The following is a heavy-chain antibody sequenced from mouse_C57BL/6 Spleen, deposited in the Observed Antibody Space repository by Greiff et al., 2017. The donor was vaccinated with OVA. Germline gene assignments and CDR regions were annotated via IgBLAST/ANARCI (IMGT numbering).Heavy chain of an antibody. D-gene: IGHD2-4*01. J-gene: IGHJ3*01. V-gene: IGHV1-4*01. CDR2: INPSSGYT. Sequence: VKLQQSGAELARPGASVKMSCKASGYTFTSYTMHWVKQRPGQGLEWIGYINPSSGYTKYNQKFKDKATLTADKSSSTAYMQLSSLTSEDSAVYYCARSDDYDGFAYWGQGTLVTVSA. CDR3: ARSDDYDGFAY. CDR1: GYTFTSYT.